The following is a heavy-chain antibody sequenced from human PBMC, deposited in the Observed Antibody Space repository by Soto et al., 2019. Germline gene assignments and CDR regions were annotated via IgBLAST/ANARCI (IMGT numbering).Heavy chain of an antibody. CDR1: GGSITSNW. CDR3: TRGANWAFDI. Sequence: QVQLQESGPGLAKPSETLSLSCAVSGGSITSNWWKWVRRPPGMGLEFIGEIHHNLGAHYNPSLKSRVTMSVDKSTNQLSLTVTSVTAADTAVYYCTRGANWAFDIWGPGAMVTISS. CDR2: IHHNLGA. D-gene: IGHD3-16*01. V-gene: IGHV4-4*02. J-gene: IGHJ3*02.